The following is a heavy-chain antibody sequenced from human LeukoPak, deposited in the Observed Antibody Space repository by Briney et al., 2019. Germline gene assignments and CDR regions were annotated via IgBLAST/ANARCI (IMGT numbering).Heavy chain of an antibody. D-gene: IGHD5-24*01. J-gene: IGHJ4*02. CDR1: GGSISSYY. V-gene: IGHV4-4*09. Sequence: PSETLSLTCTVSGGSISSYYWSWIRQPPGKGLEWIGYIYTSGSTNYNPSLKSRVTISVDTSKNQFSLKLSSVTAADTAVYYCARHGDGYNSGFDYWGQGTLVTVSS. CDR2: IYTSGST. CDR3: ARHGDGYNSGFDY.